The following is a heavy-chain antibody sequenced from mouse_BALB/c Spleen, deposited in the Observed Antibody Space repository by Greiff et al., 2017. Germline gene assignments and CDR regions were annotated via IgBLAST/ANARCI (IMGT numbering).Heavy chain of an antibody. V-gene: IGHV1-7*01. D-gene: IGHD2-1*01. J-gene: IGHJ3*01. CDR2: INPSTGYT. CDR1: GYTFTSYW. CDR3: ARGGGNPSFAY. Sequence: VQLQQSGAELAKPGASVKMSCKSSGYTFTSYWMHWVKQRPGQGLEWIGYINPSTGYTEYNQKFKDKATLTADKSSSTAYMQLSSLTSEDSAVYYCARGGGNPSFAYWGQGTLVTVSA.